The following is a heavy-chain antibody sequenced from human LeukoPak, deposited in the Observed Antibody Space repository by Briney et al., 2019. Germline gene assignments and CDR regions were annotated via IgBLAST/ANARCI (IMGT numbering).Heavy chain of an antibody. J-gene: IGHJ4*02. D-gene: IGHD3-10*01. V-gene: IGHV3-9*01. Sequence: GGSLRLSCAASGFTFDDYAMHWVRQAPGKGLEWVPGISWNSGSIGYADSVKGRFTISRDNAKNSLYLQMNSLRAEDTALYYCAKDIFTTVRGVVDYWGQGTLVTVSS. CDR3: AKDIFTTVRGVVDY. CDR1: GFTFDDYA. CDR2: ISWNSGSI.